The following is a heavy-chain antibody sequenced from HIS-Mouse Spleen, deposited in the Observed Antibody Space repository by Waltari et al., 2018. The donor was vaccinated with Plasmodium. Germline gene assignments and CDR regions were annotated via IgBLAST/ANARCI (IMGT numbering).Heavy chain of an antibody. CDR2: INPNSGGT. Sequence: QVQLVQSGAEVKKPGASVKVSCKASGYTFTGYYMHWLQQAPGQGLEWMGWINPNSGGTNYAQKFQGRVTMTRDTSISTAYMELSRLRSDDTAVYYCARVLGYKAAAGTFVEYFQHWGQGTLVTVSS. CDR3: ARVLGYKAAAGTFVEYFQH. J-gene: IGHJ1*01. CDR1: GYTFTGYY. D-gene: IGHD6-13*01. V-gene: IGHV1-2*02.